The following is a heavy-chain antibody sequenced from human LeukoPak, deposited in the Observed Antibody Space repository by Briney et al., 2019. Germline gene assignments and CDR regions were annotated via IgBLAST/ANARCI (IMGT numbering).Heavy chain of an antibody. V-gene: IGHV4-34*01. CDR2: INHSGST. Sequence: GSLRLSCAASGFTFSSYWMSWVRQAPGKGLEWIGEINHSGSTNYNPSLKSRVTISVDTSKNQFSLKLSSVTAADTAVYYCARISHYYGMDVWGQGTTVTVSS. CDR1: GFTFSSYW. CDR3: ARISHYYGMDV. J-gene: IGHJ6*02.